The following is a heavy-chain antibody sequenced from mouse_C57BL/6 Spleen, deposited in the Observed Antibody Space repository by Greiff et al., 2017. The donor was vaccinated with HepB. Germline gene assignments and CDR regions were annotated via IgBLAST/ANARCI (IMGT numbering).Heavy chain of an antibody. J-gene: IGHJ1*03. V-gene: IGHV1-55*01. CDR1: GYTFTSYW. D-gene: IGHD1-1*01. CDR3: ASWFGVVATNFDV. CDR2: IYPGSGST. Sequence: QVQLQQPGAELVKPGASVKMSCKASGYTFTSYWITWVKQRPGQGLEWIGDIYPGSGSTNYNEKFKSKATLTVDTSSSTAYMQLSSLTSEDSAVYYCASWFGVVATNFDVWGTGTTVTVSS.